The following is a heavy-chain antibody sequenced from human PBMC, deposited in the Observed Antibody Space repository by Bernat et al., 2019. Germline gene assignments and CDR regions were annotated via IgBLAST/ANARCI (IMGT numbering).Heavy chain of an antibody. CDR1: SGSISSSSYY. CDR2: IYYSGST. Sequence: QLQLQESGPGLVKPSETLSLTCTVSSGSISSSSYYWGWIRQPPGKGLEWIGSIYYSGSTYYNPSLKSRVTISVDTSKNQFSLKLSSVTAADTAVYYCARRRMGSSWDPQIDYWGQGTLVTVSS. J-gene: IGHJ4*02. D-gene: IGHD6-13*01. V-gene: IGHV4-39*01. CDR3: ARRRMGSSWDPQIDY.